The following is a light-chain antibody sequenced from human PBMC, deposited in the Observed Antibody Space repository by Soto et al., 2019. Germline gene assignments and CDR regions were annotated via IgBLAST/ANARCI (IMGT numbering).Light chain of an antibody. Sequence: EIVLTQSPATLSVSPGEGATLSCRASQNIGINLAWYQQKAGQAPSLLIYGASTRASGFPPRFVGSGSGTPFTLTITSLQSDDFAIYYCQHYYNWPFPFGPGTTVDFK. V-gene: IGKV3-15*01. CDR2: GAS. J-gene: IGKJ3*01. CDR1: QNIGIN. CDR3: QHYYNWPFP.